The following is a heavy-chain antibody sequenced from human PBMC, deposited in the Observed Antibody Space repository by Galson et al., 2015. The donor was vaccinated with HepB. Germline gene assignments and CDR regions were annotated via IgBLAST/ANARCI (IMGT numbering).Heavy chain of an antibody. Sequence: SLRLSCAASGFTFSDYAMSWVRQAPGKGLEWVSKITRGSDSTYYADSVKGRFTISRDDAKKSVSLQMDSLRDEDTAVYYCARDATGHFDYWGQGTQVTVSS. D-gene: IGHD1-1*01. V-gene: IGHV3-48*02. CDR3: ARDATGHFDY. J-gene: IGHJ4*02. CDR1: GFTFSDYA. CDR2: ITRGSDST.